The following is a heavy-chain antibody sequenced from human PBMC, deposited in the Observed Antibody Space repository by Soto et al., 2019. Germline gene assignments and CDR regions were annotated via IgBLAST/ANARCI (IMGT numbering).Heavy chain of an antibody. CDR3: ARVVGALGHWFDP. CDR2: ISAYNGNT. J-gene: IGHJ5*02. CDR1: GYTFTSYG. D-gene: IGHD1-26*01. V-gene: IGHV1-18*01. Sequence: QVQLEQSGAEVKKPGASVKVSCKASGYTFTSYGISWVRQAPGQGLEWMGRISAYNGNTNYAQKLQGRVTMTTDTAKSTAYMERRSRRSDDTAVYYCARVVGALGHWFDPWGQGTLVTVSS.